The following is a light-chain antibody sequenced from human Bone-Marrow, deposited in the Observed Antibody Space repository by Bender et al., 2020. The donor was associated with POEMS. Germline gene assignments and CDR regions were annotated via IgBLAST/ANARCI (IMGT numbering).Light chain of an antibody. CDR2: QDT. V-gene: IGLV3-1*01. CDR1: DVGDKY. Sequence: SYEVTQPPSVSVSPGQTVSITCSGDDVGDKYVAWYQQKPGQSPVLVIYQDTKRPSGIPERFSGSNSGNTATLTISGTQAMDEADYYCQAWDTYSVIFGGGTKLTVL. CDR3: QAWDTYSVI. J-gene: IGLJ2*01.